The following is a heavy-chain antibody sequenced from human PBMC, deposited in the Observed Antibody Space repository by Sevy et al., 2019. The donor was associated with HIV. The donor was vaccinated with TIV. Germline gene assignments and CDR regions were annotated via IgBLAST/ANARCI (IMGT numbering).Heavy chain of an antibody. Sequence: GGSLRLSCAASGFTFSSYALTWVRQAPGKGLEWVSIISGRGDSTYYADSVKGRFTISRDNSRNTLYLQINSLRAEDTAVYYCAKDRAGFSSGWAFDSWGQGTLVTVSS. CDR2: ISGRGDST. V-gene: IGHV3-23*01. D-gene: IGHD6-19*01. CDR1: GFTFSSYA. J-gene: IGHJ4*02. CDR3: AKDRAGFSSGWAFDS.